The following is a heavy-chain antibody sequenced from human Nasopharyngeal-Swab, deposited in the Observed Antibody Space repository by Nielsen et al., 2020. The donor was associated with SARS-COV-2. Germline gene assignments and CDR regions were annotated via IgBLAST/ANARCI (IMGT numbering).Heavy chain of an antibody. CDR2: ISWNSGSI. CDR1: GFTFDDYA. CDR3: AKGVYYYDSSERFDY. Sequence: LKISCAASGFTFDDYAMHWVRQAPGKGLEWVSGISWNSGSIGYADSVKGRFTISRDNAKNSLYLQMNSLRAEDTALYYCAKGVYYYDSSERFDYWGQGTLVTVSS. J-gene: IGHJ4*02. D-gene: IGHD3-22*01. V-gene: IGHV3-9*01.